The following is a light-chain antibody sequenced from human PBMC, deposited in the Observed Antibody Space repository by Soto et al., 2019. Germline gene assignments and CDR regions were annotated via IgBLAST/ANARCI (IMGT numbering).Light chain of an antibody. Sequence: EIVLTQSPGTLSLSPGERATLSCRASQSVPNSRLAWYQQKPGQAPSLVISDTSIRATGIPARFSGSGSGTDFTLTISSLEPEDFAVYYCQQRSNWPPSITFGQGTRLEIK. CDR3: QQRSNWPPSIT. CDR2: DTS. J-gene: IGKJ5*01. V-gene: IGKV3-11*01. CDR1: QSVPNSR.